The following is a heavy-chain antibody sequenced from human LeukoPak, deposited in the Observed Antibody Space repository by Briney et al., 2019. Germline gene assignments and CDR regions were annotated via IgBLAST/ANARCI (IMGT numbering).Heavy chain of an antibody. J-gene: IGHJ4*02. CDR1: GFTFSTYW. D-gene: IGHD2-21*02. V-gene: IGHV3-7*04. CDR3: ARGDDFSGDY. CDR2: IQPDGNEK. Sequence: GGSLRLSCTASGFTFSTYWMSWVRQTPGKGLEWVANIQPDGNEKYHVGSVKGRFTISRDNAKNSLYLQMNSLRVEDTAIYYCARGDDFSGDYWGQGTLVTVSS.